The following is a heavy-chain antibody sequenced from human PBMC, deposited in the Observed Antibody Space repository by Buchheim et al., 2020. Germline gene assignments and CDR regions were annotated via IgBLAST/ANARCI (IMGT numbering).Heavy chain of an antibody. D-gene: IGHD2-15*01. J-gene: IGHJ4*02. V-gene: IGHV3-48*01. CDR1: GFTFNSYS. Sequence: EVQLVESGGGLVQPGGSLRLSCAASGFTFNSYSMSWVRQAPGKGLEFISYISYSSNTIYYADSAKGRSTIPRDNAKNSLYLQMNSLRVEDTAVYYCARVTGYCSSGSCSLGYWGQGTL. CDR3: ARVTGYCSSGSCSLGY. CDR2: ISYSSNTI.